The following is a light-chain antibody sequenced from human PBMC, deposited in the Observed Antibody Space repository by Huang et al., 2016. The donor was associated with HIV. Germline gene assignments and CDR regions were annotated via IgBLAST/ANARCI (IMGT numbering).Light chain of an antibody. Sequence: DIVLTQSPGTLSLSPGERATLSCRASQSVSSSYLAWYQQRPGQAPRLLIYGVSSRATGIPYRFSGSGSGTDFTLTIRRLEPEDFAVYYCQQYGSSPMYTFGQGTKLEIK. V-gene: IGKV3-20*01. CDR3: QQYGSSPMYT. J-gene: IGKJ2*01. CDR1: QSVSSSY. CDR2: GVS.